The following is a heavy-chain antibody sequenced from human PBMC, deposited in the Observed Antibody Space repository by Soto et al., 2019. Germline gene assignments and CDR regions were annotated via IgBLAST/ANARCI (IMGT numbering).Heavy chain of an antibody. Sequence: VGSLRLSCAASGFTFSSYAMSWVRQAPGKGLEWVSAISGSGGSTYYADSVKGRFTISRDNSKNTLYLQMNSLRAEDTAVYYCAKDGSGLYYFDYWGQGTLVTVSS. V-gene: IGHV3-23*01. CDR3: AKDGSGLYYFDY. CDR2: ISGSGGST. J-gene: IGHJ4*02. CDR1: GFTFSSYA. D-gene: IGHD6-19*01.